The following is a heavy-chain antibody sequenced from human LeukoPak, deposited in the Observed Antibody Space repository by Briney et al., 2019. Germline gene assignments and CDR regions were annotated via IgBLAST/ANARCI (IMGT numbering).Heavy chain of an antibody. CDR3: ATLRISSYSNYVPGGDY. CDR2: INYSGST. Sequence: SETLSLTCTVSGDSISSSSYYWGWIRQPPGKGLEWTGTINYSGSTYYNPSLKSRVIMSVDTSKNQFSLKLSSVTAADTAVYYCATLRISSYSNYVPGGDYWGQGTLVTVSS. V-gene: IGHV4-39*07. CDR1: GDSISSSSYY. J-gene: IGHJ4*02. D-gene: IGHD4-11*01.